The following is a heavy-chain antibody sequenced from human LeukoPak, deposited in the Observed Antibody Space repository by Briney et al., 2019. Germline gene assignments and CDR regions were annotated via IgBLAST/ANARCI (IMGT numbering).Heavy chain of an antibody. Sequence: GASVKVSCKASGYTFTGYYMHWVRQAPGQGLEWMGWINPNSGGTNYAQKLQGRVTMTTDTSTSTAYMELRSLRSDDTAVYYCGLFWSGYLHDYWGQGTLVTVSS. V-gene: IGHV1-2*02. CDR2: INPNSGGT. D-gene: IGHD3-3*01. CDR1: GYTFTGYY. CDR3: GLFWSGYLHDY. J-gene: IGHJ4*02.